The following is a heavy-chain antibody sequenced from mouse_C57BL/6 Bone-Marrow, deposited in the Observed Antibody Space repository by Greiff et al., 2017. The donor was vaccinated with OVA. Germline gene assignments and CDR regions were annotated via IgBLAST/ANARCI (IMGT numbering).Heavy chain of an antibody. J-gene: IGHJ2*01. Sequence: VQLQQPGAELVKPGASVKMSCKASGYTFTSYWITWVKQRPGQGLEWIGDIYPGSGSTNYNEKFKSKATLTVDTSSSTAYMQLSSLTSEDSAVYYCARSLIYYGIHFDYWGQGTTLTVSS. CDR2: IYPGSGST. CDR3: ARSLIYYGIHFDY. V-gene: IGHV1-55*01. CDR1: GYTFTSYW. D-gene: IGHD2-1*01.